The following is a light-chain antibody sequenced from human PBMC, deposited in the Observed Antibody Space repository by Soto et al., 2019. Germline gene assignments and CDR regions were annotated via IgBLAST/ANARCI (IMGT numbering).Light chain of an antibody. CDR3: MQVQQTWT. CDR1: QSLLSRNGYNN. Sequence: DIVMTQSPLSLPVTPGEPASISCRSSQSLLSRNGYNNLNWYVQKPGQSPPLLIYLASTRASGVRDRFSGSGSGTDFTLKISRVEAEDVGIYCCMQVQQTWTFGQGTKVEIK. J-gene: IGKJ1*01. CDR2: LAS. V-gene: IGKV2-28*01.